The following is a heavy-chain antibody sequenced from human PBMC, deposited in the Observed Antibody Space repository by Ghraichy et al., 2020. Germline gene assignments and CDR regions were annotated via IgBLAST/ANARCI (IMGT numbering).Heavy chain of an antibody. D-gene: IGHD3-3*01. CDR1: GGSISSSNW. CDR2: IYHSGST. V-gene: IGHV4-4*02. J-gene: IGHJ6*02. Sequence: SETLSLTCAVSGGSISSSNWWSWVRQPPGKGLEWIGEIYHSGSTNYNPSLKSRVTISVDKSKNQFSLKLSSVTAADTAVYYCARVPVFGVTHYYYYGMDVWGQGTTVTVSS. CDR3: ARVPVFGVTHYYYYGMDV.